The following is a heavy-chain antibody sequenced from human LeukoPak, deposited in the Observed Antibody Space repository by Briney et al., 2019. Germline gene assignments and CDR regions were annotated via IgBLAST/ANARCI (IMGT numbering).Heavy chain of an antibody. V-gene: IGHV3-23*01. CDR3: AKEGDSGRDFDY. CDR1: GLTFSSYG. J-gene: IGHJ4*02. CDR2: ISGSGGST. Sequence: GGSLRLSCAASGLTFSSYGMSWVRRAPGKGLEWVSAISGSGGSTYYADSVKGRFTISRDNSKNTLYLQMNSLRAEDTAVYYCAKEGDSGRDFDYWGQGTLVTVSS. D-gene: IGHD1-26*01.